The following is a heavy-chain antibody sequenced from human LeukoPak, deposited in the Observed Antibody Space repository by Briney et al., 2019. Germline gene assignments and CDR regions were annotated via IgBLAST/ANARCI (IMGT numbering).Heavy chain of an antibody. D-gene: IGHD3-3*01. J-gene: IGHJ5*02. CDR3: VRVPGDFWSGYSTFGWFDP. V-gene: IGHV4-59*01. CDR2: IYYSGST. CDR1: GGSISSYY. Sequence: SETLSLTCTVSGGSISSYYWSWIRQPPGKGLEWIGYIYYSGSTNYNPSLKSRVTISVDTSKNQFSLKLSSVTAADTAVYYCVRVPGDFWSGYSTFGWFDPWGQGTLVTVSS.